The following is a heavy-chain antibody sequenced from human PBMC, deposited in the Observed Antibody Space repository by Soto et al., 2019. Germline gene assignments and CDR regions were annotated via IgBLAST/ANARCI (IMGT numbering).Heavy chain of an antibody. CDR1: GCSISSYY. D-gene: IGHD3-22*01. CDR3: ARDRGSDYYDSSGYYDP. Sequence: SETLSLTCTFSGCSISSYYWSWIRQPPGKGLEWIGYIYYSGSTNYNPSLKSRVTISVDTSKNQFSLKLSSVTAADTAVYYCARDRGSDYYDSSGYYDPWGQGTLVTVSS. V-gene: IGHV4-59*01. CDR2: IYYSGST. J-gene: IGHJ5*02.